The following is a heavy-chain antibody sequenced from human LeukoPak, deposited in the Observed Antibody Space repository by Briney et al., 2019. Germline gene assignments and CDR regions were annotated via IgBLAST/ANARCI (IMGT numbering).Heavy chain of an antibody. CDR1: GFTFSRYG. J-gene: IGHJ4*02. V-gene: IGHV3-30*03. CDR3: ARDGIAFDY. CDR2: MSYDGRNK. D-gene: IGHD1-26*01. Sequence: PGGSLRLSCAASGFTFSRYGMHWVRQAPGKGLEWVAIMSYDGRNKDYADSVKGRFTISRDNAKNTLYLQMNSLRAEDTAVYYCARDGIAFDYWGQGTLVTVSS.